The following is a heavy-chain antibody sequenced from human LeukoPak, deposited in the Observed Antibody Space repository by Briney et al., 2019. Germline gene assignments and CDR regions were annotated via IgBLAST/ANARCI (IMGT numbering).Heavy chain of an antibody. Sequence: PGGSLRLSCAASGFSFSRYTMNWVRQVPGKGLAWVSSISLGSTYIFYADSVRGRFTISRDNAKNSLYLQMSSLRAEDTAVYYCVREHYDHHFDYWGLGTLVTASS. J-gene: IGHJ4*02. CDR2: ISLGSTYI. CDR1: GFSFSRYT. D-gene: IGHD5-12*01. V-gene: IGHV3-21*01. CDR3: VREHYDHHFDY.